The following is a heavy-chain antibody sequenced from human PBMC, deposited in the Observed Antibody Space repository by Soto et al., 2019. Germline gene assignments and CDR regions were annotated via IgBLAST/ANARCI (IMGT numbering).Heavy chain of an antibody. CDR1: GGSVSSGSYY. CDR3: ARHANLDRLVPAAIGEFDY. Sequence: PSETLSLTCTVSGGSVSSGSYYWSWIRQPPGKGLEWIGYTYYSGSTNYNPSLKSRVTISVDTSKNQFSLKLSSVTAADTAVYYCARHANLDRLVPAAIGEFDYWGKGTLVTVS. V-gene: IGHV4-61*01. CDR2: TYYSGST. J-gene: IGHJ4*02. D-gene: IGHD2-2*02.